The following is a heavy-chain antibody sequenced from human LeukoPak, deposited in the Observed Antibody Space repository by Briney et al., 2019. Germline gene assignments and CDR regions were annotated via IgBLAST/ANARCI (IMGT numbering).Heavy chain of an antibody. V-gene: IGHV4-4*07. J-gene: IGHJ4*02. CDR2: IYTSGST. CDR3: AREYGADSGYDWDFDY. CDR1: GGSISSYY. Sequence: KPSETLSLTCTVSGGSISSYYWSWIRQPAGKGLEWIGRIYTSGSTNYNPSLESRVTMSVDTSKNQFSLKLSSVTAADTAVYYCAREYGADSGYDWDFDYWGQGTLVTVSS. D-gene: IGHD5-12*01.